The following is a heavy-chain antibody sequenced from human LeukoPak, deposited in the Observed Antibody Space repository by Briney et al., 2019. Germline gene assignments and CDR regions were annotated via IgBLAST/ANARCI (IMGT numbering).Heavy chain of an antibody. D-gene: IGHD2-21*01. V-gene: IGHV1-69*04. Sequence: GASVKVSCKASGYTFTSYDINWVRQAPGQGLEWMGRIIPILGIANYAQKFQGRVTITADKPTSTAYMELSSLRSEDTAVYYCARDDAVMAADAFDIWGQGTMVTVSS. CDR1: GYTFTSYD. J-gene: IGHJ3*02. CDR3: ARDDAVMAADAFDI. CDR2: IIPILGIA.